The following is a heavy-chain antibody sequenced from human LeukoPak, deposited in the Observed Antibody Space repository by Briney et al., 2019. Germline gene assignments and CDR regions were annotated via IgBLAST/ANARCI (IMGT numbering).Heavy chain of an antibody. CDR1: GFTFSSNA. CDR3: AKETRDTAMATYYFDY. Sequence: GGSLRLSCAASGFTFSSNAMSWVRQAPGKGLEWVSAISGSGGSIYYADSVKGRFTISRDNSKNTLYLQMNSLRAEDTAVYYCAKETRDTAMATYYFDYWGQGTLVTVSS. D-gene: IGHD5-18*01. J-gene: IGHJ4*02. CDR2: ISGSGGSI. V-gene: IGHV3-23*01.